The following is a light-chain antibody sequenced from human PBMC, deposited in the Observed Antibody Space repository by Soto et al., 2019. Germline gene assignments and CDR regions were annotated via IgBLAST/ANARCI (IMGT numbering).Light chain of an antibody. Sequence: DIQMTQSPSTLSASVGDRVTIPCRASQSISSWLAWYQQKPGKAPKLLIYKASSLESGVPSRFSGSGSGTECTLTISSLQPDDVATYYCQQYNSYSWTFGQGTKVDIK. V-gene: IGKV1-5*03. CDR3: QQYNSYSWT. CDR2: KAS. CDR1: QSISSW. J-gene: IGKJ1*01.